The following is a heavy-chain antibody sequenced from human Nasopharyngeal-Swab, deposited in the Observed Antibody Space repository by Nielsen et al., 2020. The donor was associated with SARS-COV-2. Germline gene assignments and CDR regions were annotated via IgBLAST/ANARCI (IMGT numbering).Heavy chain of an antibody. CDR1: GGSISSSSYY. V-gene: IGHV4-39*01. Sequence: GSLRLSCTVSGGSISSSSYYWGWIRQPPGKGLEWIGSIYYSGSTYYNPSLKSRVTISVDTSKNQFSLKLSSVTAADTAVYYCAGGSTYYDFWSGYYAGGVAAFDIWGQGTMVTVSS. J-gene: IGHJ3*02. D-gene: IGHD3-3*01. CDR3: AGGSTYYDFWSGYYAGGVAAFDI. CDR2: IYYSGST.